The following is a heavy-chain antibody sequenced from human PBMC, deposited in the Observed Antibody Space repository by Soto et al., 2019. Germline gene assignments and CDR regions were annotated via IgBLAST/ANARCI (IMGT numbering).Heavy chain of an antibody. CDR2: ISGGGGST. D-gene: IGHD3-22*01. J-gene: IGHJ4*02. CDR3: AKGSVVTYLGY. V-gene: IGHV3-23*01. Sequence: EVQLLESGGGLVQPGGSLRLSCAASGFTFSSYAMSWVRQAPGKGLEWVSGISGGGGSTYFADSVKGRFTISRDNSKNTVYLQMNSLRAEDTAVYFCAKGSVVTYLGYWGQGTLVTVSS. CDR1: GFTFSSYA.